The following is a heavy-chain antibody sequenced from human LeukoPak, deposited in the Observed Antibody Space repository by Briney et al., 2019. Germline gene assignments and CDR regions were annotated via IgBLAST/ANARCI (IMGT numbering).Heavy chain of an antibody. CDR2: ISSSSSYI. CDR3: AKNIAAGDSSGYYYYYIDV. CDR1: GFTFSSYS. D-gene: IGHD6-13*01. V-gene: IGHV3-21*01. Sequence: GGSLRLSCAASGFTFSSYSMNWVRQAPGKGLEWVSSISSSSSYIYYADSVKGRFTISRDNSKNTLYLQMNSLRAEDTAVYYCAKNIAAGDSSGYYYYYIDVWGKGTTVTVSS. J-gene: IGHJ6*03.